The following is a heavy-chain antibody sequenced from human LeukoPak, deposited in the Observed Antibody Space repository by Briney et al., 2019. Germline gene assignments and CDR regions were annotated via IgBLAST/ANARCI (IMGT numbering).Heavy chain of an antibody. J-gene: IGHJ4*02. CDR1: GCTVSSNY. D-gene: IGHD3-10*01. V-gene: IGHV3-66*01. Sequence: PGGSLRLSCAASGCTVSSNYMSWVRQAPGKGLEWVSVIYSGGSTYYADSVKGRFTISRDNSKNTLYLQMNSLRAEDTAVYYCARFITMVRGRGFDYWGQGTLVTVSS. CDR2: IYSGGST. CDR3: ARFITMVRGRGFDY.